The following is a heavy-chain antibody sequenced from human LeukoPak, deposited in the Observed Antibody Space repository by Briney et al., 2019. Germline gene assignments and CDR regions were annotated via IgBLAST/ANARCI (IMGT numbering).Heavy chain of an antibody. Sequence: GGSLRLSCAASGFTFSSYWMSWVRQAPGKGLEWVANIKQDGSEKYYVDSVKGRFTISRDNAKNSLYLQMNSLRAEDTAVYYCARNFEEGGYGDYTCYFDYWGQGTLVTVSS. V-gene: IGHV3-7*01. D-gene: IGHD4-17*01. CDR2: IKQDGSEK. CDR1: GFTFSSYW. CDR3: ARNFEEGGYGDYTCYFDY. J-gene: IGHJ4*02.